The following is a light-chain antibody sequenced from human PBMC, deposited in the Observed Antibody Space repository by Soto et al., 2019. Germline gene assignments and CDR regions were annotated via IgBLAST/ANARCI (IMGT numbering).Light chain of an antibody. J-gene: IGKJ2*01. CDR1: QSVSTN. V-gene: IGKV3-15*01. CDR3: QQYNKWPLYT. Sequence: EVVMTQSPASLSMSPGERATLSRRASQSVSTNLAWYQLKPGQAPRLLIYGASTRASGIPARFSGSGSGTEFTLTISSLQSEDFAVYFCQQYNKWPLYTFGQGTKLEIK. CDR2: GAS.